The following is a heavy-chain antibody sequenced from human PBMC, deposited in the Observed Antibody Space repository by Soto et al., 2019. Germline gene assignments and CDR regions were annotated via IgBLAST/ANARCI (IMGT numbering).Heavy chain of an antibody. V-gene: IGHV3-33*08. CDR3: ARDSSPETLDY. CDR2: IWYDGSNK. J-gene: IGHJ4*02. Sequence: GGSLRLSCAASGFTFSSYAMHWVRQAPGKGLEWVAVIWYDGSNKYYADSVKGRFTISRDNSKNTLYLQMNSLRAEDTAVYYCARDSSPETLDYWGQGTLVTVSS. CDR1: GFTFSSYA.